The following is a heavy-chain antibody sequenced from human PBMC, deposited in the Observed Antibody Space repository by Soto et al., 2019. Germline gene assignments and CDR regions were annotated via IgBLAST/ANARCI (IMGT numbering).Heavy chain of an antibody. CDR2: IYTAGGT. J-gene: IGHJ5*02. Sequence: SLSCAASGFTVSNTYMTWVRQPPGKGLECVSVIYTAGGTNYADSVKGRFIISRDNSKNTLYLQMNSLRAEDTAVYYCARALPVAKGGFDPWGQGTLVTVSS. V-gene: IGHV3-53*01. D-gene: IGHD2-2*01. CDR1: GFTVSNTY. CDR3: ARALPVAKGGFDP.